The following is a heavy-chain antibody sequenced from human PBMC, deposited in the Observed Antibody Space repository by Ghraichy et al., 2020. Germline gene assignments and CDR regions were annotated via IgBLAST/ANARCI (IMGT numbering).Heavy chain of an antibody. CDR1: GFTFSNYA. CDR3: AKSRMIADAFDI. CDR2: ITRFDGVT. D-gene: IGHD3-22*01. V-gene: IGHV3-23*01. Sequence: LTCAASGFTFSNYAMNWVRQAPGKGLEWVSSITRFDGVTYYGDSVKGRFTISRDDSKNTLYLQMNSLRAEDTAVYYCAKSRMIADAFDIWGQGTMVTVSS. J-gene: IGHJ3*02.